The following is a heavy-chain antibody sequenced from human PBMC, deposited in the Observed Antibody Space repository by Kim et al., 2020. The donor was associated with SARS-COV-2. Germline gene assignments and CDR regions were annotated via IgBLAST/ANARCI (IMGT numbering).Heavy chain of an antibody. CDR1: GFTFINYA. J-gene: IGHJ4*02. CDR2: FSSGSGGLT. Sequence: LSLTCAASGFTFINYAMSWVRQAPGMGLEWVSAFSSGSGGLTYYADSVKGRFTISRDNSKNTLYLQMNSLRAEDTAVYYCAKDYRSGYSGYDIGDWGQGSLVTVSS. CDR3: AKDYRSGYSGYDIGD. V-gene: IGHV3-23*01. D-gene: IGHD5-12*01.